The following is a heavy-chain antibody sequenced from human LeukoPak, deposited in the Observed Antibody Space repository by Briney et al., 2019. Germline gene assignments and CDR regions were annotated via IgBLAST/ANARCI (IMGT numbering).Heavy chain of an antibody. Sequence: PGGSLRLSCAASGFTFDDYAMHWVRQAPGKGLEWVSGISWNSGSIGYADSVKGRFTISRDNAKNSLYLQMNSLRAEDTALYYCAKDGPGQVITRLPRLYWYFDLWGRGTLVTVSS. CDR2: ISWNSGSI. CDR3: AKDGPGQVITRLPRLYWYFDL. CDR1: GFTFDDYA. D-gene: IGHD3-22*01. V-gene: IGHV3-9*01. J-gene: IGHJ2*01.